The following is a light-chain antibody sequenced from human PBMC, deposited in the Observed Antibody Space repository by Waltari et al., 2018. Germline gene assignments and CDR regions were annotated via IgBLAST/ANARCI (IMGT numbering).Light chain of an antibody. Sequence: EVVLTQSPGTRSLSPGERAILSCRASQRVSSTYLAWYHQKPGQAPKLLIYGASTRATGIPDRFSGSGSGTDFTLTIDGLQSEDFATYYCQQSYTPPPTFGQGTRLDIK. CDR3: QQSYTPPPT. J-gene: IGKJ5*01. CDR2: GAS. V-gene: IGKV3-20*01. CDR1: QRVSSTY.